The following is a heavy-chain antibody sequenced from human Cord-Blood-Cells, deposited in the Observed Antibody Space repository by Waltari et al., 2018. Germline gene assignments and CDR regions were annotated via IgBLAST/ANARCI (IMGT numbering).Heavy chain of an antibody. CDR2: IIPIFGTA. V-gene: IGHV1-69*01. Sequence: LVQSGAEVKKPGSSVKVSCKASGGTFSSYAISWVRQAPGQGLEWMGGIIPIFGTANYAQKFQGRVTITADESTSTAYMELSSLRSEDTAVYYCASGVFFGVVTYNWFDPWGQGTLVTVSS. D-gene: IGHD3-3*01. CDR1: GGTFSSYA. J-gene: IGHJ5*02. CDR3: ASGVFFGVVTYNWFDP.